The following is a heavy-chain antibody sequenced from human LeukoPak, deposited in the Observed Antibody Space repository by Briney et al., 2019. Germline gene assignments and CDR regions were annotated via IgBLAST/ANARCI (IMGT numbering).Heavy chain of an antibody. CDR1: GGSISSYY. CDR2: IYYSGST. V-gene: IGHV4-59*01. J-gene: IGHJ4*02. Sequence: SETLSLTCTVSGGSISSYYWSWIRQPPGKGLEWIGYIYYSGSTNYNPSLKSRVTISVDTSKNQFSLKLSSVTAADTAVYYCARGRGDSSGHYLDYWGQGTLVTVSS. D-gene: IGHD3-22*01. CDR3: ARGRGDSSGHYLDY.